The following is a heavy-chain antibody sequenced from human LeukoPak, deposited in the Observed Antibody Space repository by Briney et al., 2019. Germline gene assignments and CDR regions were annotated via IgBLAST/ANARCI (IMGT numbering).Heavy chain of an antibody. CDR1: GYTFTSYY. D-gene: IGHD5-18*01. Sequence: ASVKVSCKASGYTFTSYYMHWVRQAPGQGLEWMGIINPSGGSTRYAQKFQGRVTMTRDMSTSTVYMELSSLRSEDTAVYYCARALPHRRLMDTTMEQHWFDPWGQGTLATVSS. CDR2: INPSGGST. CDR3: ARALPHRRLMDTTMEQHWFDP. J-gene: IGHJ5*02. V-gene: IGHV1-46*01.